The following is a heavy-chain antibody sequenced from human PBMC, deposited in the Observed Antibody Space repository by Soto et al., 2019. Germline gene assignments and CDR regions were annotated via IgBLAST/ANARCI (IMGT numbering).Heavy chain of an antibody. CDR3: ASLVVVTAVGGAFDI. CDR2: INAGNGNT. D-gene: IGHD2-21*02. Sequence: ASVKVSCKASGYTFTSYAMHWVRQAPGQRLEWMGWINAGNGNTKYSQKFQGRVTITRDTSASTAYMELSSLRSEDTAVYYCASLVVVTAVGGAFDIWGQGTMVTVSS. V-gene: IGHV1-3*01. J-gene: IGHJ3*02. CDR1: GYTFTSYA.